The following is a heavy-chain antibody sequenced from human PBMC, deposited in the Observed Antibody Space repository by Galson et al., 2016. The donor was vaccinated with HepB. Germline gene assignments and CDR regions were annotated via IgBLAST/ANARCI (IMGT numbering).Heavy chain of an antibody. V-gene: IGHV3-23*01. Sequence: SLRLSCAASGFTLSNYAMSWVPQAPGKGLEWVSDISGSGITTYYADSVKGRFTISRDNSKKTVYLQMSSLRAEDTAVYYCARLFGGYIDYWGQGTLVTVSS. CDR2: ISGSGITT. J-gene: IGHJ4*02. D-gene: IGHD2-15*01. CDR3: ARLFGGYIDY. CDR1: GFTLSNYA.